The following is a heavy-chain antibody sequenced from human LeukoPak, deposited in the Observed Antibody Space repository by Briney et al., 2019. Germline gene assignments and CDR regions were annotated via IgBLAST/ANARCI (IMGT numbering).Heavy chain of an antibody. CDR3: AREGQQWLGTSYYYYYGMDV. D-gene: IGHD6-19*01. CDR1: GFTFSSYS. CDR2: ISSSSSYI. V-gene: IGHV3-21*01. J-gene: IGHJ6*02. Sequence: NPGGSLRLSCAASGFTFSSYSMNWVRQAPGKGLEWVSSISSSSSYIYYADSVKGRFTISRDNAKNSLYLQMNSLRAEDTAVYYCAREGQQWLGTSYYYYYGMDVWGQGTTVTVSS.